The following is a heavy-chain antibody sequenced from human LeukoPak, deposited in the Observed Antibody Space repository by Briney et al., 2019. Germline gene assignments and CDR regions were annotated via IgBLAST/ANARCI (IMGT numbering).Heavy chain of an antibody. J-gene: IGHJ4*02. CDR3: AKDRYYDSSGYPY. CDR2: IKQDGSEK. Sequence: GGSLRLSCAASGFTFSSYWMSWVRQAPGKGLGWVANIKQDGSEKYYVDSVKGRFTISGDNAKNSLYLQMNSLRAEDTAVYYCAKDRYYDSSGYPYWGQGTLVTVSS. CDR1: GFTFSSYW. V-gene: IGHV3-7*03. D-gene: IGHD3-22*01.